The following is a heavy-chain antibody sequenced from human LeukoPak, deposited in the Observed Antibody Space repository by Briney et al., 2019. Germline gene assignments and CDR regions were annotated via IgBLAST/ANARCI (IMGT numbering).Heavy chain of an antibody. Sequence: SETLSLTCTVSGVSINSFHWSWIRQPPGKGLEWIGYIYYSGSAYYNPSLKSLITISVDTSKNQFSLKLSSVTAADTAVYYCARGDWSSSIDYWGQGTLVTVSS. J-gene: IGHJ4*02. CDR3: ARGDWSSSIDY. V-gene: IGHV4-59*08. CDR2: IYYSGSA. D-gene: IGHD6-6*01. CDR1: GVSINSFH.